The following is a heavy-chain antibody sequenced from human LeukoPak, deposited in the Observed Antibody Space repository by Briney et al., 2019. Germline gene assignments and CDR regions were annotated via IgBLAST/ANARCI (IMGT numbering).Heavy chain of an antibody. V-gene: IGHV1-3*01. CDR1: GYSFISYA. J-gene: IGHJ4*02. CDR3: ARDPVRGLIVDYLEY. D-gene: IGHD3-10*01. CDR2: INAGNGNA. Sequence: ASVKVSCKASGYSFISYAIHWVRQAPGQRLEWMGWINAGNGNAKYSQKFRGRVTITRDTSASIAYMELSSLRSEDTAVYYCARDPVRGLIVDYLEYWGQGTLVTVSS.